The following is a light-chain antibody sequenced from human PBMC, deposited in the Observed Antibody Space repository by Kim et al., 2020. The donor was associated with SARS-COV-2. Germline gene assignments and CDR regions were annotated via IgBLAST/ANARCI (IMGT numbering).Light chain of an antibody. Sequence: DSVGDRVTITCRASQSISSYLNWYQQKPGKAPKLLMYKASTLESGVPSRFSGSGSGTEFTLTINSLQPDDFATYYCQQYDTYSWTFGQGTKVDIK. CDR2: KAS. J-gene: IGKJ1*01. CDR1: QSISSY. CDR3: QQYDTYSWT. V-gene: IGKV1-5*03.